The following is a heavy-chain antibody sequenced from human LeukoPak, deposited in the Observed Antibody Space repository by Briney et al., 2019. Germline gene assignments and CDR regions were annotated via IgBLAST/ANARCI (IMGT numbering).Heavy chain of an antibody. D-gene: IGHD3-22*01. CDR2: IIPLFGTA. CDR1: GGTFSSYA. V-gene: IGHV1-69*13. Sequence: SVKVSCKASGGTFSSYAISWVRQAPGQGLEWMGGIIPLFGTANYAQKFQGRVTITADESTSTAYMELSSLRSEDTAVYYCARAPGYYDSSGHYDYWDQGTLVTVSS. CDR3: ARAPGYYDSSGHYDY. J-gene: IGHJ4*02.